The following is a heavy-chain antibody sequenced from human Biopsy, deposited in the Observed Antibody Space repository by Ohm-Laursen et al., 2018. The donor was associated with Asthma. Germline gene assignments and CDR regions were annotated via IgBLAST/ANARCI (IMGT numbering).Heavy chain of an antibody. CDR1: PGSFSGFF. Sequence: GTLSLTCGVYPGSFSGFFWTWIRQSPGKGLEWIGETNERGVTNNNPSLKSRVIISIDTYRNRVSLKLTSVTAADTAVYYCARGPELDVWGQGTTVTVSS. CDR2: TNERGVT. V-gene: IGHV4-34*01. CDR3: ARGPELDV. J-gene: IGHJ6*02.